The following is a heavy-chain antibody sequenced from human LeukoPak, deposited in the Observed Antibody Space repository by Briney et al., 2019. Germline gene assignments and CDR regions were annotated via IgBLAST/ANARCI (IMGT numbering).Heavy chain of an antibody. V-gene: IGHV4-39*01. D-gene: IGHD3-22*01. CDR2: IYYSGST. J-gene: IGHJ5*02. CDR3: ASQGDSSGYYRGFDP. CDR1: GGSISSSTYY. Sequence: SETLSLTCTVSGGSISSSTYYWAWIRQPPGEGLEWIGCIYYSGSTYYNPSLKSRVTISVDTSKIQFSLKLSSVTAADTAVYYCASQGDSSGYYRGFDPWGQGTLVTVSS.